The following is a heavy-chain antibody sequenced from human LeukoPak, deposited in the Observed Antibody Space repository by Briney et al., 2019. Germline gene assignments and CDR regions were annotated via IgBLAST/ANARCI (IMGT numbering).Heavy chain of an antibody. CDR1: GYRFTSYY. CDR3: ARGGGGGYGLGRY. Sequence: GASVKVSCKASGYRFTSYYMHWVRQAPGQGFEWMGIINPRDGSTTYAQKFQGRVTMTRDTSTSTLYMELISLRSEDTALYYCARGGGGGYGLGRYWGQGTLVTVSS. J-gene: IGHJ4*02. CDR2: INPRDGST. V-gene: IGHV1-46*01. D-gene: IGHD5-18*01.